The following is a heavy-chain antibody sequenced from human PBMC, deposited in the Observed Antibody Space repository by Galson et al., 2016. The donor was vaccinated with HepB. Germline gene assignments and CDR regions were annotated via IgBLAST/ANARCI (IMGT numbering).Heavy chain of an antibody. CDR2: INTSGGST. J-gene: IGHJ3*02. Sequence: SVKVSCKASGYTFTSYYMHWVRQAPGQGLEWMGIINTSGGSTSYAQKFQGRVTMTRDTSTSTVYMELSSLRSEDTAVYYCAREAAQAAFDIWGQGTMVTVSS. V-gene: IGHV1-46*01. D-gene: IGHD6-25*01. CDR1: GYTFTSYY. CDR3: AREAAQAAFDI.